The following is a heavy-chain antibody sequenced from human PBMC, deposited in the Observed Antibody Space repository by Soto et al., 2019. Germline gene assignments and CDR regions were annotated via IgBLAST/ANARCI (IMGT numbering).Heavy chain of an antibody. CDR3: ATTPLYCSGGSCQDY. D-gene: IGHD2-15*01. Sequence: EVQLVESGGGLVQPGRSLRLSCAASGFTFDDYDMHWVRQAPGKGLEWVSGISWNSGSIGYADSVKGRFTISRDNAKNYMYLQMNSLRAEDTALYYCATTPLYCSGGSCQDYWGQGTLVTVSS. V-gene: IGHV3-9*01. CDR2: ISWNSGSI. J-gene: IGHJ4*02. CDR1: GFTFDDYD.